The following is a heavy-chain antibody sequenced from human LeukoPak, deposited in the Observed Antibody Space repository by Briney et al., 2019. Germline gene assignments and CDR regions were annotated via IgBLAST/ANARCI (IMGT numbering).Heavy chain of an antibody. CDR1: GGSISSYY. V-gene: IGHV4-59*01. CDR3: ASAAAPSSGWNRAPYYYYMDV. Sequence: SETLSLTCTVSGGSISSYYWSWIRQPPGKGLEWIGYIYYSGSTNYNPSLKSRVTISVDTSKNQFSLKLSSVTAADTAVYYCASAAAPSSGWNRAPYYYYMDVWGKGTTVTVSS. CDR2: IYYSGST. D-gene: IGHD6-19*01. J-gene: IGHJ6*03.